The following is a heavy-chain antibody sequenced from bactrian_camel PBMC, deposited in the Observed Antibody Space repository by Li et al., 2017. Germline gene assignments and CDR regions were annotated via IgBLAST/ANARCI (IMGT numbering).Heavy chain of an antibody. CDR2: IFTGGSIG. J-gene: IGHJ4*01. V-gene: IGHV3S40*01. CDR1: GNTRSAYC. Sequence: DVQLVESGGGSVEAGGSLRLTCAVSGNTRSAYCMGWLRQAPGKEREGIASIFTGGSIGNYADSVKGRFTISQDNAKNTVYLQMNSLKPEDTAVYYCAADELHNDCYSGSWGPQGTQVTVS. D-gene: IGHD3*01.